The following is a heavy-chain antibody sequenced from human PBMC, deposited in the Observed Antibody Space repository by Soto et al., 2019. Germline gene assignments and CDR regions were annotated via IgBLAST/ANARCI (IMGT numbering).Heavy chain of an antibody. Sequence: QVQLQESGPGLVKPSQTLSLACTVSGGSISSGDYYWSGIRQHPGKGLEWIGYIYYSGTTNYNPSLRSRVTISVDTSKNQFTLKLSSVTVADTAVYYCARNKKLDYGDYYYMDVWGKGTTVTVSS. D-gene: IGHD4-17*01. CDR3: ARNKKLDYGDYYYMDV. V-gene: IGHV4-31*03. CDR1: GGSISSGDYY. J-gene: IGHJ6*03. CDR2: IYYSGTT.